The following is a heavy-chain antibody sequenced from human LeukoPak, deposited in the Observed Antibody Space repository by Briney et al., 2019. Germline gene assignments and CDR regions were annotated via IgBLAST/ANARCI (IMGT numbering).Heavy chain of an antibody. V-gene: IGHV4-39*07. CDR3: ASCYYGYYYYMDV. Sequence: PSETLSLTCTVSGGSISSSSYYWGWIRQPPGKGLEWIGSIYYSGSTYYNPSLKSRVTISVDTSKNQFSLKLSSVTAADTAVYYCASCYYGYYYYMDVWGKGTTVTVSS. CDR2: IYYSGST. CDR1: GGSISSSSYY. J-gene: IGHJ6*03. D-gene: IGHD3-22*01.